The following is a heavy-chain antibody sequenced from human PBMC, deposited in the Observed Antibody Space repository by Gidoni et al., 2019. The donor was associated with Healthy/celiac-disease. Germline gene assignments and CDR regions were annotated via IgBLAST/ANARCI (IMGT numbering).Heavy chain of an antibody. D-gene: IGHD3-10*01. CDR1: GFTFSSYS. V-gene: IGHV3-21*01. CDR2: ISSSSSYI. CDR3: ARGGYYGLGSYYSEDY. J-gene: IGHJ4*02. Sequence: EVQLVESGGGLVKPGGSLRLSCAASGFTFSSYSMNWVRQAPGKGLEWVSSISSSSSYIYYADSVKGRFTISRDNAKNSLYLQMNSLRAQDTAVYYCARGGYYGLGSYYSEDYWGQGTLVTVSS.